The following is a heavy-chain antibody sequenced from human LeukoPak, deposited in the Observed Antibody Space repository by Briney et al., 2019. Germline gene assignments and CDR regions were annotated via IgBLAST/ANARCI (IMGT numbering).Heavy chain of an antibody. CDR3: ARGGSPSPIRVLLRFYDY. Sequence: PSETLSLTCAVYGGSFSGYYWSWMRQPPGKGLEWIGEINHSGSTNYIPSLKSRVTISVDTSKNQFSLKLSSVTAADTAVYYCARGGSPSPIRVLLRFYDYWGQGTLVTVSS. V-gene: IGHV4-34*01. CDR2: INHSGST. D-gene: IGHD2-21*01. CDR1: GGSFSGYY. J-gene: IGHJ4*02.